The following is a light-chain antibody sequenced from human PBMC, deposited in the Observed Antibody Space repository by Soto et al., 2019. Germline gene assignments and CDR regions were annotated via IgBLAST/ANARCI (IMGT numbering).Light chain of an antibody. J-gene: IGKJ1*01. Sequence: EVVLTQSPVTLSLSPGEGATLSCRASQSGSNYLAWYQQKPGQAPRLLIYDASNRATGIPARFSGGGSGTDFTLTISSLEPEDFAVYYCQQRSHWPTFGQGTKVEIK. CDR3: QQRSHWPT. CDR1: QSGSNY. V-gene: IGKV3-11*01. CDR2: DAS.